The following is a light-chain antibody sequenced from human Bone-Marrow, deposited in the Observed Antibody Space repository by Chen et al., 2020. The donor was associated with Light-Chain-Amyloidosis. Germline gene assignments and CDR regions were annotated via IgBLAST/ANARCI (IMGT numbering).Light chain of an antibody. CDR3: QQYNSYPLT. J-gene: IGKJ4*01. Sequence: DIQMTQSPSTLSASVGDRVTITCRASQSISSWLAWYQQKPGKAPKLLIYKASSLESGVPSRFSGSGSRRQFTVTISSLQPDDFATYYCQQYNSYPLTFGGGTKVEIK. CDR1: QSISSW. CDR2: KAS. V-gene: IGKV1-5*03.